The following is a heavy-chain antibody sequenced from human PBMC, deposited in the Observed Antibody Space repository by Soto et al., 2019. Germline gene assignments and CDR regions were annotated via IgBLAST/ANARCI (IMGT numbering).Heavy chain of an antibody. CDR2: IYYSGST. J-gene: IGHJ6*02. CDR1: GGSISSYY. Sequence: SETLSLTCTVSGGSISSYYWSWIRQPPGKGLEWIGYIYYSGSTNYNPSLKSRVTISVDTSKNQFSLKLSSVTAADTAVYYCARVVGAPGYYYYYGMDVWGQGTTVTVSS. CDR3: ARVVGAPGYYYYYGMDV. V-gene: IGHV4-59*01. D-gene: IGHD1-26*01.